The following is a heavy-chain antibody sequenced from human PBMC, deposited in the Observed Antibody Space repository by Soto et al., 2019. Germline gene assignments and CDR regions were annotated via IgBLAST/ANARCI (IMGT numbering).Heavy chain of an antibody. CDR3: ARDTGGVAVAGPKSYAFDI. V-gene: IGHV3-66*01. CDR1: GFTVSSNY. CDR2: IYSGGST. J-gene: IGHJ3*02. D-gene: IGHD6-19*01. Sequence: GGSLRLSCAASGFTVSSNYMSWVRQAPGKGLEWVSVIYSGGSTYYADSVKGRFTISRDNSKNTLYLQMNSLRAEDTAVYYCARDTGGVAVAGPKSYAFDIWGQGTMVTVSS.